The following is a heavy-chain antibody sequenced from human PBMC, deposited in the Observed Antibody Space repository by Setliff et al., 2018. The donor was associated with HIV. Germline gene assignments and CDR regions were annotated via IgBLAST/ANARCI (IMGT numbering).Heavy chain of an antibody. CDR2: FSSSGSTI. CDR1: GFTFSHYY. J-gene: IGHJ3*02. Sequence: GSLRLSCAASGFTFSHYYMSWIRPAPGKGLEWVSYFSSSGSTIYYADSVKGRFTISRDNTKNLLYLQMNSLRADDTAVYYCAREGSGDDAFDIWGHGTVVTVSS. CDR3: AREGSGDDAFDI. D-gene: IGHD2-21*01. V-gene: IGHV3-11*04.